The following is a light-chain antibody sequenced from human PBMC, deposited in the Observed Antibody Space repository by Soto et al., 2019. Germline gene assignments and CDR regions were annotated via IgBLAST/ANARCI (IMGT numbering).Light chain of an antibody. CDR3: SSYTTVFTYV. J-gene: IGLJ1*01. V-gene: IGLV2-14*01. CDR1: SSDVGGYNY. Sequence: QSALTQPASVSGSPGQSITISCTGSSSDVGGYNYVSWYQQYPGKAPKLMIYEVSNRPSGVSNRFSGSKSGNTASLTISGLQTEDEADYYCSSYTTVFTYVFGTGTKLTVL. CDR2: EVS.